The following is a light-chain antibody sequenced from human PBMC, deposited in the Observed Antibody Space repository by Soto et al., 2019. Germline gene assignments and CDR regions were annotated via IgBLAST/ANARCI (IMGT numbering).Light chain of an antibody. J-gene: IGKJ1*01. V-gene: IGKV1-39*01. CDR1: QSISKS. CDR2: AAS. CDR3: QQYYSYPPT. Sequence: DFQVTQSPSSLSASVGDRVTITCRASQSISKSLNWYQQKPGKAPKLLIYAASTLQSGVPSRFSGSGSGTDFTLTISCLQSEDFATYYCQQYYSYPPTFGQGTKVDIK.